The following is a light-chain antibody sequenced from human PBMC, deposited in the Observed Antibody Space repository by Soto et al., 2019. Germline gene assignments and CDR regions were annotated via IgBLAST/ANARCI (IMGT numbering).Light chain of an antibody. Sequence: DIQMTQSPSTLSGSVGDRVTITCRASQTISSWLAWYQQKTGKAPKXLIYKASTLKSGVPSRFSGIGSGTEFTLNFSSLQPDDGATYDCQHYNSYSEAFGQGTKVDNK. CDR1: QTISSW. CDR2: KAS. CDR3: QHYNSYSEA. V-gene: IGKV1-5*03. J-gene: IGKJ1*01.